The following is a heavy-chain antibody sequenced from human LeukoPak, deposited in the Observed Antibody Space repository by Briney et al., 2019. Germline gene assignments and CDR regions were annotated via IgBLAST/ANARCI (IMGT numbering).Heavy chain of an antibody. CDR2: INPSGGST. Sequence: GASVKVSCKASGYSLTSYYMHWVRQAPGQGLEWMGIINPSGGSTSYAQKFQGRVTMTRNTSISTAYMELSSLRSEDTAVYYCARFYGSGSYSLWYFDYWGQGTLVTVSS. CDR1: GYSLTSYY. V-gene: IGHV1-46*01. CDR3: ARFYGSGSYSLWYFDY. J-gene: IGHJ4*02. D-gene: IGHD3-10*01.